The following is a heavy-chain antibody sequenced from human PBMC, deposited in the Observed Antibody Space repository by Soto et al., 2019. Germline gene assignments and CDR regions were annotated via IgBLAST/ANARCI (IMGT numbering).Heavy chain of an antibody. CDR1: GYTFSNYG. CDR3: ARVVPGAEAWFGP. CDR2: ISLYSDGT. J-gene: IGHJ5*02. Sequence: QVQLVQSGGEVKRPGASVKVSCKTSGYTFSNYGITWVRQAPGQPLEWLGWISLYSDGTSYAQKFRGRVSMTTDTSTTRAYMDLRSLRSDDTAVYYCARVVPGAEAWFGPWGQGTLVTVSS. V-gene: IGHV1-18*01.